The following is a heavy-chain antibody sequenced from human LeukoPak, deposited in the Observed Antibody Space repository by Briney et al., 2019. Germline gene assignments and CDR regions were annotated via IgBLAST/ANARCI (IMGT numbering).Heavy chain of an antibody. V-gene: IGHV6-1*01. J-gene: IGHJ4*02. CDR2: TYSRSKLYN. D-gene: IGHD6-19*01. CDR1: GDSFSSNSAA. Sequence: PSQTLSLTCAISGDSFSSNSAAWDWLRQSPSRGLEWLGRTYSRSKLYNDYAVSVKSRITINPDTSKNQFSLQLNSVTPEDTAVYYCARGTSSGWYYSFDYWGQGTLVTVSS. CDR3: ARGTSSGWYYSFDY.